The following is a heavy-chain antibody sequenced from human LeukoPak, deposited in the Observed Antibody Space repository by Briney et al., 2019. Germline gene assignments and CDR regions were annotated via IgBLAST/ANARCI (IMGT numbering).Heavy chain of an antibody. CDR2: ISAYNGNT. Sequence: ASVKVSCKASGYTFTSYGISWVRQAPGQGLGWMGWISAYNGNTNYAQKLQGRVTMTTDTSTSTAYMELRSLRSDDTAVYYCARDGAPYDSSGYYYPVADYWGQGTLVTVSS. V-gene: IGHV1-18*01. CDR3: ARDGAPYDSSGYYYPVADY. CDR1: GYTFTSYG. D-gene: IGHD3-22*01. J-gene: IGHJ4*02.